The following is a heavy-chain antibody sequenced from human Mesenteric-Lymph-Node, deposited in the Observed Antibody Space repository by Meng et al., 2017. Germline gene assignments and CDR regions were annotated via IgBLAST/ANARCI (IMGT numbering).Heavy chain of an antibody. V-gene: IGHV4-4*02. CDR3: ARGELPWDY. CDR2: MDYRGST. Sequence: QVRLQESGPGLVKPSGTLSLTCAVSGGSISSTHWWTWVRQPPGKGLEWIGYMDYRGSTFYNPSLKSRVTISVDTSKNQFSLKLSSVTAADTAVYFCARGELPWDYWGQGTLVTVSS. J-gene: IGHJ4*02. CDR1: GGSISSTHW. D-gene: IGHD2-2*01.